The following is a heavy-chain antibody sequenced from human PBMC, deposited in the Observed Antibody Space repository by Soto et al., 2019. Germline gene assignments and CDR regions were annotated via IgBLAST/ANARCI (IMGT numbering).Heavy chain of an antibody. CDR2: IIPIFGTA. CDR1: GGTFSSYA. D-gene: IGHD3-22*01. J-gene: IGHJ4*02. V-gene: IGHV1-69*13. Sequence: ASVKVSCKASGGTFSSYAISWVRQAPVQGLEWMGWIIPIFGTANYAQKFQGRVTITADESTSTAYMELSSLRSEDTAVYYCARDRAPYYYDSSGYYLFEYWGQGTLVTVSS. CDR3: ARDRAPYYYDSSGYYLFEY.